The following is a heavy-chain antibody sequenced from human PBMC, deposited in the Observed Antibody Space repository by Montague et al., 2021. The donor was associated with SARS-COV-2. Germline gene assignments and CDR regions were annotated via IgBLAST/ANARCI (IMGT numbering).Heavy chain of an antibody. J-gene: IGHJ4*02. CDR3: ERDPHYEVLNGPPDC. D-gene: IGHD3-16*01. CDR2: VLYNKGT. Sequence: SETLSLTCTVSGVSVTDYYWSWIRQPPGKGLEWVGDVLYNKGTNFNPSLNSRVAISVDTSKTQFSLRLTSVTAADTAFYYCERDPHYEVLNGPPDCWGQGTLVTVSS. CDR1: GVSVTDYY. V-gene: IGHV4-4*08.